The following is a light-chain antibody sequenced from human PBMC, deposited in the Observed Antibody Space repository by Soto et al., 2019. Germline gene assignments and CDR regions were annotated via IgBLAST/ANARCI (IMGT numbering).Light chain of an antibody. J-gene: IGKJ2*01. Sequence: DIQMTQSPSTLSASVGDGVTITCRASQNISVWLAWYQQRPGKAPKFLIYDASSLETGVPSRFSGSGSGTEFTLTLRSLQPDDFATYSCQQYDSSSPTFCQGTKLEIK. CDR1: QNISVW. CDR3: QQYDSSSPT. V-gene: IGKV1-5*01. CDR2: DAS.